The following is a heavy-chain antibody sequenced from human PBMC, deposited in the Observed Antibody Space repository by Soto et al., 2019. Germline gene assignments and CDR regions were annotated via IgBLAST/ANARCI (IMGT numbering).Heavy chain of an antibody. CDR2: ISGSGGST. J-gene: IGHJ3*02. Sequence: GGSLRLSCAASGFTFSSYAMSWVRQAPGKGLEWVSAISGSGGSTYYADSVKGRFTISRDNSKNTLYLQMNSLRAEDTAVYYCAKDLGSPYSSGTDAFDIWGQGTMVTVSS. CDR3: AKDLGSPYSSGTDAFDI. CDR1: GFTFSSYA. D-gene: IGHD6-19*01. V-gene: IGHV3-23*01.